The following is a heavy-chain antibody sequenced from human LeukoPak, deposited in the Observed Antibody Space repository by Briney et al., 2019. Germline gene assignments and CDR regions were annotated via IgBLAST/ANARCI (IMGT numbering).Heavy chain of an antibody. J-gene: IGHJ4*02. D-gene: IGHD2-15*01. V-gene: IGHV3-48*03. Sequence: GGSLRLSCAASGFTFSSYEMNWVRQAPGKGLEWVSYISSSGTTTHYADSVKGRFTISRDNAKNSLYLQMNSLRAEDTAVYYCARSLGYCSAGSCFPFDYWGQGTLVTVSS. CDR2: ISSSGTTT. CDR1: GFTFSSYE. CDR3: ARSLGYCSAGSCFPFDY.